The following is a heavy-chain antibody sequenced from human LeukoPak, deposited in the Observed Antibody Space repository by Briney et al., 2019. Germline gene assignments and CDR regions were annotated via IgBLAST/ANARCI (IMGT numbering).Heavy chain of an antibody. CDR3: ARSRIEVPGFPLDY. Sequence: GGSLRLSCAGSGFTFSEYHMTWVRQAPGKGLEWISHISSSSSYTHSADSVKGRFTISRDNAKKSLSLQMKSLRVEDTAVYYCARSRIEVPGFPLDYWGQGTLVTVSS. V-gene: IGHV3-11*06. J-gene: IGHJ4*02. CDR2: ISSSSSYT. CDR1: GFTFSEYH. D-gene: IGHD6-19*01.